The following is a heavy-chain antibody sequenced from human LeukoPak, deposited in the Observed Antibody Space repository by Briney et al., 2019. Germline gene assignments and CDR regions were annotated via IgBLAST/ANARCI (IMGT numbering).Heavy chain of an antibody. CDR2: IYYSGYT. CDR3: ARGPSAGDKDCSGGSCSPYYFDY. CDR1: GGSISSYY. J-gene: IGHJ4*02. D-gene: IGHD2-15*01. V-gene: IGHV4-59*12. Sequence: SETLSLTCSVSGGSISSYYWSWIRQSPEKGLEWIAYIYYSGYTSYNPSLKSRVTISVDMSKNHFSLSLNSVTAADTAVYYCARGPSAGDKDCSGGSCSPYYFDYWGQGTLVTVSS.